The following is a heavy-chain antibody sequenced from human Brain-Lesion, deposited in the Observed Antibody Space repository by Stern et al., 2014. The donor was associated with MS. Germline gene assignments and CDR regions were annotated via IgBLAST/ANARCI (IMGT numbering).Heavy chain of an antibody. CDR2: FDPEDGET. Sequence: VQLVESGAEVKKPGASVKVSCEVSGYTLTELSMHWVRQAPRKGLEWMGGFDPEDGETIYAPKVQGRVTMSEDTSKDPAYMETSSLRSEDTAVYYCAALSPGAGGNYYRHFDYWGQGTLVTVSS. J-gene: IGHJ4*02. V-gene: IGHV1-24*01. D-gene: IGHD1-26*01. CDR1: GYTLTELS. CDR3: AALSPGAGGNYYRHFDY.